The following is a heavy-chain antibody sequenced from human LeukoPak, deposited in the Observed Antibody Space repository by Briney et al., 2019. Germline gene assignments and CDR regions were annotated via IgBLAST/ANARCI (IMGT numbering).Heavy chain of an antibody. V-gene: IGHV1-18*01. CDR1: GYTFTSYG. CDR3: ARAILLWFGESHDAFDI. Sequence: ASVKVSCKASGYTFTSYGISWVRQAPGQGLEWMGWISAYNGNTNYAQKLQGRVTMTTDTSTSTAYMELRSLRSDDTAVYYCARAILLWFGESHDAFDIWGQGTMVTVSS. CDR2: ISAYNGNT. D-gene: IGHD3-10*01. J-gene: IGHJ3*02.